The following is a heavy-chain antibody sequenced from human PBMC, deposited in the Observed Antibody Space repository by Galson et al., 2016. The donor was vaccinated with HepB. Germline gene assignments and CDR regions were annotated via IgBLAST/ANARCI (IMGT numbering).Heavy chain of an antibody. CDR3: ARGTAAQGFDP. V-gene: IGHV6-1*01. CDR2: TYSRSKWFY. CDR1: GDSVSSNSAA. Sequence: CAISGDSVSSNSAAWNWIRQFPSRGLEWLGRTYSRSKWFYDYAVSVRSRITINPDTSKNQFSLHVNSVTPEDTAVYYCARGTAAQGFDPWGQGALVTVSS. J-gene: IGHJ5*02. D-gene: IGHD6-13*01.